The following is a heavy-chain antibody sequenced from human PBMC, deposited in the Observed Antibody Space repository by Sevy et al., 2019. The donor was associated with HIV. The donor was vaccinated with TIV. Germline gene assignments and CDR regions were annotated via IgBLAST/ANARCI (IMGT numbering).Heavy chain of an antibody. CDR2: IKSKTDGGTT. D-gene: IGHD2-2*01. Sequence: GGSLRLSCAASGFTFSNAWMNWVRQAPGRGLEWVGRIKSKTDGGTTDYAAPVKGRFTISRDDSKNTLYLQMNSLKTEDTAVYYCTTDGSAAHSDGMDVWGQGTTVTVSS. CDR3: TTDGSAAHSDGMDV. CDR1: GFTFSNAW. J-gene: IGHJ6*02. V-gene: IGHV3-15*07.